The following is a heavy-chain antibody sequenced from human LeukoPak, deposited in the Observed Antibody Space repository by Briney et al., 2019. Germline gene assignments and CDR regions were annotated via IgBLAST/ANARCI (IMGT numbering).Heavy chain of an antibody. CDR2: ISSSGSTI. CDR1: GFTFSDYY. Sequence: GGSLRLSCAASGFTFSDYYMSWVRQAPGKGLEWVSYISSSGSTIYYADSVKGRFTISRDNAKNSLYLQMNSLRAEDTAVYYCARWGDHGTRDAFDIWGQGTMVTVSS. D-gene: IGHD1-7*01. V-gene: IGHV3-11*04. CDR3: ARWGDHGTRDAFDI. J-gene: IGHJ3*02.